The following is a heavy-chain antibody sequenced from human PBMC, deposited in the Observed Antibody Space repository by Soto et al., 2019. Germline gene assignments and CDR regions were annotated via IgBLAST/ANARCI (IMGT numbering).Heavy chain of an antibody. J-gene: IGHJ5*02. V-gene: IGHV1-8*01. CDR3: AREGEYYDSNHGRWFDP. CDR1: GYTFTSYD. Sequence: QVQLVQSGAEVKKPGASVKVSCKASGYTFTSYDINWVRQATGQGLEWMGWMNPNSGNTGYAQKFQGRVTMTRNTSISTAYMELRSLRSEDTAVYYCAREGEYYDSNHGRWFDPWGQGTLVTVSS. CDR2: MNPNSGNT. D-gene: IGHD3-22*01.